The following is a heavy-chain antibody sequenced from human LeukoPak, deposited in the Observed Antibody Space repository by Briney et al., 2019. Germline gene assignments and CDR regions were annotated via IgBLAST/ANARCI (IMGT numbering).Heavy chain of an antibody. CDR2: IYYSGST. Sequence: SETLSLTCTVSGGSISSYYWSWIRQPPGKGLEWIGYIYYSGSTNYNPSLKSRVTISVDTSKNQFSLKLSSVTAADTAVYYCARVDAYYYDSSGRNWFDPWGQGTLVTVSS. CDR3: ARVDAYYYDSSGRNWFDP. J-gene: IGHJ5*02. D-gene: IGHD3-22*01. CDR1: GGSISSYY. V-gene: IGHV4-59*01.